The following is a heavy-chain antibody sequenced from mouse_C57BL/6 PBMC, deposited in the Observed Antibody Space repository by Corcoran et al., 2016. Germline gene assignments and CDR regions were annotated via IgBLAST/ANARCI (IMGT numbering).Heavy chain of an antibody. D-gene: IGHD2-1*01. J-gene: IGHJ3*01. CDR3: ARGRYGNYEAWFAY. Sequence: EVQLQQSGPELVKPGASVKISCKASGYTFTDYYMNWVKQSHGKSLEWIGDINPNNGGTSYNQKFKGKATLTVDKSSSTAYMELRSLTSEDSAVYYCARGRYGNYEAWFAYWGQGTLVTVSA. CDR2: INPNNGGT. V-gene: IGHV1-26*01. CDR1: GYTFTDYY.